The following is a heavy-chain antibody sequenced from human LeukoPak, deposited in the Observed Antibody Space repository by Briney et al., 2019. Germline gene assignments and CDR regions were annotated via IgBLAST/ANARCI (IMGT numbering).Heavy chain of an antibody. V-gene: IGHV3-48*03. D-gene: IGHD3-10*01. J-gene: IGHJ4*02. CDR3: ARVTYGSGTYGAFDY. CDR1: GFTFSSYE. Sequence: GGSLRLSCAASGFTFSSYEMNWVRQAPGKGLEWVSYTISRDNAKNSLYLQMNSLRAEDTAVYYCARVTYGSGTYGAFDYWGQGTLVTVSS.